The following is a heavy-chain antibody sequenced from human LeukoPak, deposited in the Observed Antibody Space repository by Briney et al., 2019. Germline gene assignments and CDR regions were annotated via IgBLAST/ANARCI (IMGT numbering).Heavy chain of an antibody. CDR2: ISSSSSYI. CDR1: GLTFSSYS. CDR3: ARESSPEDAFDI. J-gene: IGHJ3*02. V-gene: IGHV3-21*01. Sequence: GGSLRLSCAASGLTFSSYSMNWVRQAPGKGLEWVSSISSSSSYIYYADSVKGRFTISRDNAKNSLYLQMNSLRAEDTAVYYCARESSPEDAFDIWGQATMVTVSS.